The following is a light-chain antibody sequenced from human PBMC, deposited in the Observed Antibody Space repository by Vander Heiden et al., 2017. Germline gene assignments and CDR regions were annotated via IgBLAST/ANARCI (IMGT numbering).Light chain of an antibody. CDR1: QSVSSN. Sequence: EIVMTQSPATLSVSPGERATLSCRASQSVSSNLAWYQQKPGQAPRLLIYGASTRATGIPARFSGSGYGIEFTLTISSRQSEDFAVYYCQQHNNWPPLTFGGGTKVEIK. J-gene: IGKJ4*01. CDR3: QQHNNWPPLT. V-gene: IGKV3-15*01. CDR2: GAS.